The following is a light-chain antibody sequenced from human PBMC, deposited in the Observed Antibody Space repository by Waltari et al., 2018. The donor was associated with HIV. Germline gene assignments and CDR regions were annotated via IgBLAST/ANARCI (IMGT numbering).Light chain of an antibody. J-gene: IGKJ2*02. Sequence: EIVLTQSTGTLSLSPGERATLSCRASQSVSSSYLAWYQQKPGQAPRLLISGASSRATGIPDRFSGSGSGTDFTLTINRLEPEDFAVYYCQQYGNSPRTFGQGTKLEIK. CDR2: GAS. CDR1: QSVSSSY. CDR3: QQYGNSPRT. V-gene: IGKV3-20*01.